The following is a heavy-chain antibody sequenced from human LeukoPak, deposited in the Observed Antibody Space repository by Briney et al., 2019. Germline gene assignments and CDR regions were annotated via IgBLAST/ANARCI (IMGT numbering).Heavy chain of an antibody. J-gene: IGHJ4*02. CDR1: EYTFTEYA. D-gene: IGHD2-15*01. CDR3: TRGRWSATTASYYLDF. V-gene: IGHV1-3*01. Sequence: ASVKVSCKASEYTFTEYAVNWVRQAPGQRLEWMGWINAGNGNTKYAQKFQGRLTITRDTSASTAYMELSSLTFEDTAVYYCTRGRWSATTASYYLDFWGQGTLVPSPQ. CDR2: INAGNGNT.